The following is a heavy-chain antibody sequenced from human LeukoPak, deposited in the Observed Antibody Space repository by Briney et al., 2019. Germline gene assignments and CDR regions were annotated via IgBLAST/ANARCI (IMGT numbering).Heavy chain of an antibody. D-gene: IGHD6-19*01. CDR2: ITGTTSST. Sequence: PGGSLRLSCAASGFTFRSYAMSWVRQAPGRGLEWVSTITGTTSSTYYADSVKGRFTISRDNSKNPLSLQMNSLRAKDTAVYYCAKDRTDRSGWPDFDYWGQGALVSVSS. V-gene: IGHV3-23*01. CDR3: AKDRTDRSGWPDFDY. J-gene: IGHJ4*02. CDR1: GFTFRSYA.